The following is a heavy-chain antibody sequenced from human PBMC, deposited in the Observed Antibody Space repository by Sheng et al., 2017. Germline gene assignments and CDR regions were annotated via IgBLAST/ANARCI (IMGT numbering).Heavy chain of an antibody. V-gene: IGHV3-48*03. CDR1: EFTFSSYE. D-gene: IGHD1-1*01. J-gene: IGHJ2*01. CDR3: ARDGYMQTPLWYFDL. Sequence: EVQLVESGGGLVQPGGSLRLSCAASEFTFSSYEMNWVRQAPGKGLEWVSYIGSSGGTIYYADSVRGRFTISRDNAKNSLYLQMNSLRAEDTAVYYCARDGYMQTPLWYFDLWGRGTLVTVSS. CDR2: IGSSGGTI.